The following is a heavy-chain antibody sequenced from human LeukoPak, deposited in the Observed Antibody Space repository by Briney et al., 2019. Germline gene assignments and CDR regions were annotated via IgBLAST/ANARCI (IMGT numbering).Heavy chain of an antibody. J-gene: IGHJ4*02. Sequence: GGSLRLSCAASGFTFSSYAMRWVRQAPGKGLEWVAVISYDGSNKYYADSVKGRFTVSRDNSKNTLYLQMNSLRAEDTAVYYCARVRGIEYSSSVYFDYWGQGTLVTVSS. CDR2: ISYDGSNK. CDR1: GFTFSSYA. V-gene: IGHV3-30-3*01. CDR3: ARVRGIEYSSSVYFDY. D-gene: IGHD6-6*01.